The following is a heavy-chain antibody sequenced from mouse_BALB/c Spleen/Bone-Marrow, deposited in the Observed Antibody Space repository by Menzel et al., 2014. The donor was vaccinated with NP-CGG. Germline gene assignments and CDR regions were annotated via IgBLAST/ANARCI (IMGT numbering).Heavy chain of an antibody. CDR2: IDPSDGET. J-gene: IGHJ2*01. D-gene: IGHD1-2*01. V-gene: IGHV1S74*01. Sequence: VQLQQSGPQVVRPGASVKISCKASGYSFTSYWMHWVKQRPGQGLEWIGIIDPSDGETRLNQKFKDKATLTVDKSSSTAYMQLNRPTSKAAEVSYCARVGLRLPYSFDYWGQGTTIPVSS. CDR1: GYSFTSYW. CDR3: ARVGLRLPYSFDY.